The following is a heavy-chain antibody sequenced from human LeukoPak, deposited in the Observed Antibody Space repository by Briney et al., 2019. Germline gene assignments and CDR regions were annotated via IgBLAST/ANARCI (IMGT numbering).Heavy chain of an antibody. CDR3: ARGASSSSAIGYYYYYMDV. D-gene: IGHD6-6*01. V-gene: IGHV4-61*02. Sequence: SETLSLTCTVSGGSISSGSYYWSWIRQTAGKGLEWIGRIYTSGSTNYNPSLKSRVTISVDTSKNQFSLNLSSVTAADTAVYYCARGASSSSAIGYYYYYMDVWGKGTTVTVSS. CDR1: GGSISSGSYY. CDR2: IYTSGST. J-gene: IGHJ6*03.